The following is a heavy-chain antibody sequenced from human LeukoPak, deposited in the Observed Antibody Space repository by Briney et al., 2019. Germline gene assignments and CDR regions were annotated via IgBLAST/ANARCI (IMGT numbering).Heavy chain of an antibody. V-gene: IGHV1-2*02. Sequence: ASVKVSCKASGYTFTGYYMHWVRQAPGQGLEWMGSINPSSGGTNYAQKFQGRVTMTRDTSISTAYMELSRLRSDDTAVYYCARAPLSGSYSPNFDYWGQGTLVTVSS. CDR3: ARAPLSGSYSPNFDY. D-gene: IGHD1-26*01. CDR2: INPSSGGT. CDR1: GYTFTGYY. J-gene: IGHJ4*02.